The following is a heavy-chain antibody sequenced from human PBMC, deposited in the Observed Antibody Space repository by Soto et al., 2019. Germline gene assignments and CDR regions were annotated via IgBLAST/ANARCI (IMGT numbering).Heavy chain of an antibody. J-gene: IGHJ5*02. Sequence: EVQLLEFGGGLVQPGGSLRLSCAASGLTFSSYAMSWVRQAPGKGLEWVSAIGSGGATYYADSVKGRFNVSRDNSKNILFLQMNTLRGEDSAVYYCGTENMVGGNTHFGPCGQGTLVIVFS. CDR1: GLTFSSYA. D-gene: IGHD3-10*01. V-gene: IGHV3-23*01. CDR3: GTENMVGGNTHFGP. CDR2: IGSGGAT.